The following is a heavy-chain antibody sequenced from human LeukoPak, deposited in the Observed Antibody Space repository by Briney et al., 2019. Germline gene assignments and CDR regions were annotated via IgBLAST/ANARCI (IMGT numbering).Heavy chain of an antibody. CDR3: ARRYCSSTSCLRGMDV. CDR2: IYPGDSDT. V-gene: IGHV5-51*01. CDR1: GYSFTSYR. J-gene: IGHJ6*02. Sequence: GESLKISCKGSGYSFTSYRIGWVRQMPGKGLEWMGIIYPGDSDTRYSPSFQGQVTISADKSISTAYLQWSSLKASDTAMYYCARRYCSSTSCLRGMDVWGQGTTVTVSS. D-gene: IGHD2-2*01.